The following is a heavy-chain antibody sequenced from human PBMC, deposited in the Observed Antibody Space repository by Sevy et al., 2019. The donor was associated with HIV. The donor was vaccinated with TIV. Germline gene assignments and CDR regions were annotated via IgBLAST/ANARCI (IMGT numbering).Heavy chain of an antibody. CDR2: ISWDAKKT. CDR1: GFTFDDYT. V-gene: IGHV3-43*01. CDR3: AKDIPGFSGFDY. D-gene: IGHD3-10*01. J-gene: IGHJ4*02. Sequence: GGSLRLSCAASGFTFDDYTMHWVRQVPGKGLEWVSLISWDAKKTDYADSGEGLFTVTRDNRNNFLYLQMNSLRSEDTALYFCAKDIPGFSGFDYWGQGTLVTVSS.